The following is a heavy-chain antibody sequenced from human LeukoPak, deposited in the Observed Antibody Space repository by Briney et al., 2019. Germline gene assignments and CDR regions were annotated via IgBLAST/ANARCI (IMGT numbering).Heavy chain of an antibody. J-gene: IGHJ4*02. D-gene: IGHD3-22*01. Sequence: SETLSLTCTVSGGSISSSSYYWGWLRQPPGKGLEWIGSIYYSGSTYYNPSLKSRVTISVDTSKNQFSLKLSSVTAADTAVYYCARDRLFGSGHRYFDYWGQGTLVTVSS. CDR3: ARDRLFGSGHRYFDY. CDR1: GGSISSSSYY. V-gene: IGHV4-39*07. CDR2: IYYSGST.